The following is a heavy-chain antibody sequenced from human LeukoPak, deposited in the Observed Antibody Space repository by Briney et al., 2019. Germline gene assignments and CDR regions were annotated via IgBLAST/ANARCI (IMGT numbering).Heavy chain of an antibody. D-gene: IGHD1-1*01. Sequence: GGSLRLSCAASGFTFSSYEMNWVRQAPGKGLEWVSYISSSGSTIYYADSVKGRFTISRDNAKNSLYLQMNSLKTEDTAVYYCTIRTKDVFLYYMDVWGKGTTVTVSS. V-gene: IGHV3-48*03. J-gene: IGHJ6*03. CDR1: GFTFSSYE. CDR2: ISSSGSTI. CDR3: TIRTKDVFLYYMDV.